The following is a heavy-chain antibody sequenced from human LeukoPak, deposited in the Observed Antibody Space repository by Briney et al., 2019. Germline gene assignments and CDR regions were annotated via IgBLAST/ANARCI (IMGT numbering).Heavy chain of an antibody. Sequence: SETLSLTCTVSGYSISSGYYWGWIRQPPGKGLEWIGSIYHSGSTYYNPSLKSRVTISVVTSKNQFSLKLSSVTAADTAVYYCARAAYCTNGVCYGNDYWGQGTLVTVSS. J-gene: IGHJ4*02. V-gene: IGHV4-38-2*02. CDR3: ARAAYCTNGVCYGNDY. D-gene: IGHD2-8*01. CDR2: IYHSGST. CDR1: GYSISSGYY.